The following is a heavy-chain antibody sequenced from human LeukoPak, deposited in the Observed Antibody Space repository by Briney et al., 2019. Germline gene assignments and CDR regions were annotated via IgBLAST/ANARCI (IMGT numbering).Heavy chain of an antibody. CDR3: AKDDYGGKLGAYYFDY. D-gene: IGHD4-23*01. CDR2: ISGSGGST. CDR1: GFTFSSYA. V-gene: IGHV3-23*01. Sequence: QPGGSLRLSCAASGFTFSSYAMSWVRQAPGKGLECVSAISGSGGSTYYADSVKGRFTISRDNSKNTLYLQMNSLRAEDTAVYYCAKDDYGGKLGAYYFDYWGQGTLVSVSS. J-gene: IGHJ4*02.